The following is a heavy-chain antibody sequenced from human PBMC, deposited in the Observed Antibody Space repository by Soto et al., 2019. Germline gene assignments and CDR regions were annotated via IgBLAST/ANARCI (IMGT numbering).Heavy chain of an antibody. J-gene: IGHJ4*02. CDR3: ANLYWSYYNEKTPL. CDR1: GGTFSSYA. CDR2: IIPIFGTA. D-gene: IGHD3-10*01. Sequence: SVKVSCKASGGTFSSYAISWVRQAPGQGLEWMGGIIPIFGTANYAQKFQGRVTITADESTSTAYMELSSLRSEDTAVYYCANLYWSYYNEKTPLWGQGTLVTVSS. V-gene: IGHV1-69*13.